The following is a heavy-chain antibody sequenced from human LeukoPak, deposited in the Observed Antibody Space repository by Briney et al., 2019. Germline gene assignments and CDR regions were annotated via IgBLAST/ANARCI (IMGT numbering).Heavy chain of an antibody. CDR3: ARDTYDSSGYYYQDY. D-gene: IGHD3-22*01. J-gene: IGHJ4*02. CDR2: IKHDESEK. CDR1: GFSFNSDW. V-gene: IGHV3-7*01. Sequence: GGSLRLSCAASGFSFNSDWMDWVRQALGKGLEWVANIKHDESEKNYLDSVKGRFTISRDNAKNSLYLQMNSLRAEDTAVYYCARDTYDSSGYYYQDYWGQGTLVTVSS.